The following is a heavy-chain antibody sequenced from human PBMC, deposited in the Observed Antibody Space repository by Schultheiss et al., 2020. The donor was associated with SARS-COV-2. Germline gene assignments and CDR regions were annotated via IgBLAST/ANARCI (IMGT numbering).Heavy chain of an antibody. CDR2: IIPIFGTA. D-gene: IGHD3-10*01. CDR3: ARVSPFGELLIGYYYYMDV. V-gene: IGHV1-69*13. Sequence: SVKVSCKASGGTFSTSGISWVRQAPGQGLEWMGGIIPIFGTANYAQKFQGRVTITADESTSTAYMELSSLRSEDTAVYYCARVSPFGELLIGYYYYMDVWGKGTTVTVSS. CDR1: GGTFSTSG. J-gene: IGHJ6*03.